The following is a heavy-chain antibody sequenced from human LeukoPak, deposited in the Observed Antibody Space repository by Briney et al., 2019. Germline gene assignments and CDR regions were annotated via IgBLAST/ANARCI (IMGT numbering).Heavy chain of an antibody. Sequence: ASVKVSCKASGYTFTDYYIHWVRQAPGQGLEWMGWINSNIGGTNYAQKFQGRVTMTRDTSISTAYMELSSLRSDDTAVYYCARVEESMTGTNPEGFDYWGQGTLVTVSS. D-gene: IGHD1-1*01. V-gene: IGHV1-2*02. CDR1: GYTFTDYY. CDR3: ARVEESMTGTNPEGFDY. J-gene: IGHJ4*02. CDR2: INSNIGGT.